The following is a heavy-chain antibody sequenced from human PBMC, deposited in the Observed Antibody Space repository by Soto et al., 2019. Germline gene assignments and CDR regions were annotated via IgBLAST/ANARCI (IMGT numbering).Heavy chain of an antibody. Sequence: ASVKVSCKASGYTFTSYGISWVRQAPGQGLEWMGWISAYNGNTNYAQKLQGRVTMTTDTSTSTAYMELRSLRSDDTAVYDCARNCEYQLPYGCWFDPWGQGTLVTVSS. CDR1: GYTFTSYG. J-gene: IGHJ5*02. CDR3: ARNCEYQLPYGCWFDP. CDR2: ISAYNGNT. D-gene: IGHD2-2*01. V-gene: IGHV1-18*01.